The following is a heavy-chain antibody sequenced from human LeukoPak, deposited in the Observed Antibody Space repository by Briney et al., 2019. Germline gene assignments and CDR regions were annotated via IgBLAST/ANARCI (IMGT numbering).Heavy chain of an antibody. V-gene: IGHV3-23*01. J-gene: IGHJ4*02. CDR1: GVTFSSYA. D-gene: IGHD6-19*01. CDR3: ANLYRSGWYFDY. Sequence: GGSLRLSCAASGVTFSSYAMGWVRQAPGKGLEWVSAISGSGGSTYYADSVKGRFTIFRDNSKNTVFLQMDSQRAEDTAIYYCANLYRSGWYFDYWGQGTLVTVSS. CDR2: ISGSGGST.